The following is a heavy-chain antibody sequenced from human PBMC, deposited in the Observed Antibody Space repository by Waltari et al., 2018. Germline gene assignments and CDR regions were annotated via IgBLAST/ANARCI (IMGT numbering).Heavy chain of an antibody. CDR1: GFTFSNHW. CDR2: IKQDGSEQ. D-gene: IGHD1-1*01. Sequence: EVQLVDSGGDLVHPGGSLRVSCAATGFTFSNHWMRWVRQDPGKGLEWVANIKQDGSEQNYADSVMGRFTISRDNAKNSLYLEMNSLRPEDTAVYYCARLWNGPDSWGQGTLVTVSS. CDR3: ARLWNGPDS. V-gene: IGHV3-7*03. J-gene: IGHJ4*02.